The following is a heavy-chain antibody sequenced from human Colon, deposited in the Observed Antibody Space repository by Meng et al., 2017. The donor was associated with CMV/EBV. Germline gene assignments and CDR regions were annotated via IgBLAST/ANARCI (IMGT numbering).Heavy chain of an antibody. V-gene: IGHV3-23*01. CDR3: AKGHNTAGFHPSYYGLDV. CDR2: LSPGGGAT. CDR1: GFTFTSYF. J-gene: IGHJ6*02. Sequence: GGSLRLSCAASGFTFTSYFMSWVRQAPGKGLEWVAGLSPGGGATYYAQSVRGRFTVSRDNSKNMVFLQLNSLRAEDTAVYYCAKGHNTAGFHPSYYGLDVWGQGTTVTVSS. D-gene: IGHD2-8*02.